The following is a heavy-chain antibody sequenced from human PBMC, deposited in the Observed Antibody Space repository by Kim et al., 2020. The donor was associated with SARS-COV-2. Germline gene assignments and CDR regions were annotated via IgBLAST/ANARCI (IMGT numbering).Heavy chain of an antibody. CDR3: ARGLIGWELPRPRGYF. J-gene: IGHJ4*03. Sequence: SETLSLTCTVSGGSISSSSYYWGWIRQPPGKGLEWIGSIYYSGSTYYNPSLKSRVTISVDTSKNQFSLKLSSVTAADTAVYYCARGLIGWELPRPRGYF. CDR1: GGSISSSSYY. V-gene: IGHV4-39*07. D-gene: IGHD1-26*01. CDR2: IYYSGST.